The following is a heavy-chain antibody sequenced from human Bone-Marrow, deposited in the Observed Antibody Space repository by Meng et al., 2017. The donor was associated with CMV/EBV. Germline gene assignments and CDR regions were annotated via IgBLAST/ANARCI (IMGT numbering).Heavy chain of an antibody. CDR3: ARDRVVPAAISWGYYYYGMDV. Sequence: GESLKISCAASGFTFSSYSMNWVRQAPGKGLEWVSYISSSGSTIYYADSVKGRFTISRDNAKNSLYLQMNSLRAEDTAVYYCARDRVVPAAISWGYYYYGMDVWGQGTTVTVSS. V-gene: IGHV3-48*04. CDR1: GFTFSSYS. D-gene: IGHD2-2*01. J-gene: IGHJ6*02. CDR2: ISSSGSTI.